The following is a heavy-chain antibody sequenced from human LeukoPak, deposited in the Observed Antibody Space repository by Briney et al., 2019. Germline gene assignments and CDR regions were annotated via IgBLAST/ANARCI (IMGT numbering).Heavy chain of an antibody. CDR2: IYYSGST. CDR1: GGSISNYY. Sequence: SETLSLTCTVSGGSISNYYWNWIRQPPGQGLEWIGHIYYSGSTNYNPSLKSRVTISVDTSKNRFSLKLSSVTAADTAVYYCARMVESTVTIAFENWFDPWGQGTLVTVSS. V-gene: IGHV4-59*01. D-gene: IGHD4-11*01. CDR3: ARMVESTVTIAFENWFDP. J-gene: IGHJ5*02.